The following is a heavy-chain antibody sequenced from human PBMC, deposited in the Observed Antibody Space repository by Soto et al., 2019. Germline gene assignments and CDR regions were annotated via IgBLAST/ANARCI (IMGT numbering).Heavy chain of an antibody. D-gene: IGHD3-22*01. CDR3: ARVHENYCYDSSGYYCYAMVV. J-gene: IGHJ6*02. CDR2: IIPIFGTA. V-gene: IGHV1-69*01. CDR1: GGSFSSYA. Sequence: QVQLVQSGAEVKKPGASVKVSCKASGGSFSSYAISWVRQAPGQGLEWMGGIIPIFGTANYAQKFQGRVTISADESTSTAYMELSSLRSEDTAMYYCARVHENYCYDSSGYYCYAMVVWGQGHTVTVSS.